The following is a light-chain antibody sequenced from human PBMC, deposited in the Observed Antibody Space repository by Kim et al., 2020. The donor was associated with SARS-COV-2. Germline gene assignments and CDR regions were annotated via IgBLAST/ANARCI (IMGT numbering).Light chain of an antibody. J-gene: IGLJ3*02. Sequence: TPQMTEITSGANHIGTLAAHWYRHNPGQGPLLVIYSERNRPSGIPDRLSGSNPGHTTTLTISRVEAGDEAVYYCQVWDGSSDHRVFGGGTKLTVL. CDR3: QVWDGSSDHRV. V-gene: IGLV3-12*01. CDR1: HIGTLA. CDR2: SER.